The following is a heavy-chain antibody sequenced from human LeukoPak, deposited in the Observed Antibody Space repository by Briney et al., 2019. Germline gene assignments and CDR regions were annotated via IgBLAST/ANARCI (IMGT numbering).Heavy chain of an antibody. CDR3: ARDSAAGVLDY. CDR1: GGSISSGGYY. V-gene: IGHV4-30-2*01. CDR2: IYHSGST. J-gene: IGHJ4*02. Sequence: SQTLSLTCTVSGGSISSGGYYWSWLRQPPGKGLEWIGYIYHSGSTYYNPSLKSRVTISVDRSKNQFSLKLSSVTAADTAVYYCARDSAAGVLDYWGQGTLVTVSS. D-gene: IGHD6-13*01.